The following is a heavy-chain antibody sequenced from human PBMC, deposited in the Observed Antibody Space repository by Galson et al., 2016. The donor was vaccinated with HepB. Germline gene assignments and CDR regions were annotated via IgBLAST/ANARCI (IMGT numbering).Heavy chain of an antibody. CDR2: IKSKTDGGTT. CDR1: GFTFSTYT. V-gene: IGHV3-15*01. Sequence: SLRLSCAASGFTFSTYTMNWVRQAPGKGLEWVGRIKSKTDGGTTDYAAPVKGRFTISRDDSKNTLYLQMNSLKTEDTAVYYCTTDWSSSWYFNWFDPWGQGTLVTVSS. D-gene: IGHD6-13*01. J-gene: IGHJ5*02. CDR3: TTDWSSSWYFNWFDP.